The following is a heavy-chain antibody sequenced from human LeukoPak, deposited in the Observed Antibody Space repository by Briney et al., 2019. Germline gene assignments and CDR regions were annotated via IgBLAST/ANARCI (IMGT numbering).Heavy chain of an antibody. CDR1: GFTFRNYG. CDR3: VPRGLYDLGH. V-gene: IGHV3-23*01. Sequence: GGSLRLSCVASGFTFRNYGMSWVRQAPGKGLECVSAIDYSGVSTYYAESVKGRFTISRDNSKNTLYLQMNTLRAEDTALYYCVPRGLYDLGHWGQGTLVTDSS. D-gene: IGHD3-10*01. CDR2: IDYSGVST. J-gene: IGHJ4*02.